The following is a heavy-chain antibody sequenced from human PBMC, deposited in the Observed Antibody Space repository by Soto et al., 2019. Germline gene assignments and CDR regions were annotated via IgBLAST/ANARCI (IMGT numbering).Heavy chain of an antibody. Sequence: EVQLVESGGDLIQPGGSLRLSCAASGFTLSAYLMHWVRQTPGKGLLWVSRITGDGSNTIYDDSVRGRFTISRDNAKNTLYLQMNNLRAEDTAVYYCTRYPTFDYWGQGTLVTVSS. CDR2: ITGDGSNT. CDR1: GFTLSAYL. V-gene: IGHV3-74*01. J-gene: IGHJ4*02. CDR3: TRYPTFDY.